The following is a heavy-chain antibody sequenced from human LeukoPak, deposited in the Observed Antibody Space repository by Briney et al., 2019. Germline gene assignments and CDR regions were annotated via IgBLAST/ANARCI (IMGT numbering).Heavy chain of an antibody. Sequence: GGSLRLSCAASGFTFDDYAIHWVRQAPGKGLEWVSLISGDGGSTYYADSVKGRFTISRDNSKNSLYLQMNSLRTEHTALYYCAKDMPRYYGYAGYFDYWGQGTLVTVSS. CDR2: ISGDGGST. CDR1: GFTFDDYA. V-gene: IGHV3-43*02. D-gene: IGHD3-10*01. CDR3: AKDMPRYYGYAGYFDY. J-gene: IGHJ4*02.